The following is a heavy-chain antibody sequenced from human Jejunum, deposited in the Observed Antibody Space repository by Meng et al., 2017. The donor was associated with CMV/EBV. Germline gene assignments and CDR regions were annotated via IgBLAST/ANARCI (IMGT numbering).Heavy chain of an antibody. V-gene: IGHV4-59*01. CDR2: IYYSGST. Sequence: TVSGASISSSYSSWIRQPPGKGLEWIGSIYYSGSTNYHPSLKSRVPISVDTSKNQFSLKLSSVTAADTAVYYCARSGSYHLNFDYWGQGTLVTVSS. CDR1: GASISSSY. CDR3: ARSGSYHLNFDY. D-gene: IGHD1-26*01. J-gene: IGHJ4*02.